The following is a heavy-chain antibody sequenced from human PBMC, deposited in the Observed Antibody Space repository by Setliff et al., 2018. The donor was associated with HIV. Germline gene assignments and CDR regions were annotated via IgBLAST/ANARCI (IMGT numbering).Heavy chain of an antibody. CDR3: ARYSPRGYTLTGPY. V-gene: IGHV4-34*01. J-gene: IGHJ2*01. D-gene: IGHD6-25*01. Sequence: SETLSLTCAVYGGSFSGYYWSWVRQPPGKGLEWIGEINHSESTNYNPPLKSRVTISVDTPKNQFSLKLTSVTAADTAVYYCARYSPRGYTLTGPYWGRGTLVTVSS. CDR2: INHSEST. CDR1: GGSFSGYY.